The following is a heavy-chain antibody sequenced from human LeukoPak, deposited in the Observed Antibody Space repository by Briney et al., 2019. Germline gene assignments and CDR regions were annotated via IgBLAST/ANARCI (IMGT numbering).Heavy chain of an antibody. J-gene: IGHJ4*02. V-gene: IGHV3-23*01. CDR3: AKDFVVVVSDY. CDR1: GFTFSNYV. Sequence: GGSLRLSCAASGFTFSNYVMSWVRQAPGKGLEWVSAISGSGGSTYYADSVKGRFTISRDNSKNTLYLQMNSLRAEDTAVYYCAKDFVVVVSDYWGQGTLVTVSS. D-gene: IGHD2-2*01. CDR2: ISGSGGST.